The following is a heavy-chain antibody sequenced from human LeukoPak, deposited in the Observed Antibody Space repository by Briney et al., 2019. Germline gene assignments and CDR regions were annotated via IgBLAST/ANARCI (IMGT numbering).Heavy chain of an antibody. CDR2: IIPIFGTA. CDR1: GGTFSSYA. CDR3: ARVAHKTLDYYYYYMDV. D-gene: IGHD3-16*01. Sequence: ASVKVSCKASGGTFSSYAISWVRQAPGQGLEWIGGIIPIFGTANYAQKFQGRVTITADESTSTAYMELSSLRSEDTAVYYCARVAHKTLDYYYYYMDVWGKGTTVTVSS. J-gene: IGHJ6*03. V-gene: IGHV1-69*13.